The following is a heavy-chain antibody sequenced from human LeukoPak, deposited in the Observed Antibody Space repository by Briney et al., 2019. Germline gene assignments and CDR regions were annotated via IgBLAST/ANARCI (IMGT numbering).Heavy chain of an antibody. V-gene: IGHV3-9*01. Sequence: ARSLRRSCAASGFTFDGYAMLWVRPAPGKGLEGVSGISWISGSIGFQDSVKGRFTISRDNAKNSLYLQMNSLRADDTALYYCAEGSTVTTPFDYWGQGTLVTVSS. CDR2: ISWISGSI. CDR1: GFTFDGYA. D-gene: IGHD4-17*01. CDR3: AEGSTVTTPFDY. J-gene: IGHJ4*02.